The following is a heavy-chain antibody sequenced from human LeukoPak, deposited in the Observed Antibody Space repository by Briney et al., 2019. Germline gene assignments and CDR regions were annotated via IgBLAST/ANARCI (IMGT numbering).Heavy chain of an antibody. CDR3: ARDPFGGDVSLPDY. D-gene: IGHD2-21*01. CDR2: FDPEDGET. J-gene: IGHJ4*02. CDR1: GYTLTELS. V-gene: IGHV1-24*01. Sequence: ASVKVSCKVSGYTLTELSMHWVRQAPGKELEWMGGFDPEDGETIYAQKFRGRVTMTSNTSISTAYMELSSLSSEDTAVYYCARDPFGGDVSLPDYWGQGSLVTVSS.